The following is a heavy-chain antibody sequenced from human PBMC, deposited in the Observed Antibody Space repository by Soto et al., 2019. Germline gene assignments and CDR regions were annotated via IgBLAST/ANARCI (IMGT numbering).Heavy chain of an antibody. J-gene: IGHJ4*02. CDR2: INWDSGDI. Sequence: EVQLVESGGGSVQPGRSLRLSCAASGFSFDDYGMHWVRQGPGKGLEWVSGINWDSGDIYYVDSVKGRFTISRDNAKRSLYLQMNSLRTEDTALYYCAKDNDLDRDGPFDYWGQGILVTVSS. D-gene: IGHD2-2*03. CDR1: GFSFDDYG. CDR3: AKDNDLDRDGPFDY. V-gene: IGHV3-9*01.